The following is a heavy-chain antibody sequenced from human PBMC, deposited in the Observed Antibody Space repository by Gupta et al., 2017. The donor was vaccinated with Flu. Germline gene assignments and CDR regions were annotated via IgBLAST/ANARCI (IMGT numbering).Heavy chain of an antibody. Sequence: EVQLVESGGGLVQPGGSLRLSCAASGFTFSSYEMNWVRQAPGKGLEWVSYISSSGSTIYYADSVKGRFTISRDNAKNSLYLQMNSLRAEDTAVYYCARGVQLAYDSSGYYDYWGQGTLVTVSS. CDR3: ARGVQLAYDSSGYYDY. D-gene: IGHD3-22*01. J-gene: IGHJ4*02. CDR2: ISSSGSTI. V-gene: IGHV3-48*03. CDR1: GFTFSSYE.